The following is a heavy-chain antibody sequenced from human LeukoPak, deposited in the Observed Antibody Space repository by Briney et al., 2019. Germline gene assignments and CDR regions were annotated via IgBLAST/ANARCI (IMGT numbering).Heavy chain of an antibody. D-gene: IGHD6-13*01. CDR3: AKRLYTSSWAPDDY. V-gene: IGHV3-23*01. CDR1: GFTLCKYA. J-gene: IGHJ4*02. Sequence: PGGALRLSCSGSGFTLCKYALNGVRQGPGKGLEWVSAIGGSGDTTYYADSVKGRFTISRDNSKNTLYLQMNSLRAEDTAIYYCAKRLYTSSWAPDDYWGQGTLVTVSS. CDR2: IGGSGDTT.